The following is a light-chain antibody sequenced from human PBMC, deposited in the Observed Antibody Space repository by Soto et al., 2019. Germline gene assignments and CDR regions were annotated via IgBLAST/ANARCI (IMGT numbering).Light chain of an antibody. CDR3: QVWDSSSDHVV. Sequence: SYELTQPPSGSVAPGKTARITCGGNNIGSKSVQWYQQKPGQPPVRVIYYDSDRPSGIPERFSGSNSGNTATLTISRVEDGDEAEYYCQVWDSSSDHVVFGGGTKLTVL. CDR1: NIGSKS. J-gene: IGLJ2*01. V-gene: IGLV3-21*04. CDR2: YDS.